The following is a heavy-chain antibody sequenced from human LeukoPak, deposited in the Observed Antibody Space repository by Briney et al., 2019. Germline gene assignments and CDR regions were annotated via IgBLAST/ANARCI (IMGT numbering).Heavy chain of an antibody. CDR2: ISGSGGST. D-gene: IGHD6-19*01. J-gene: IGHJ4*02. Sequence: GGSLRLSCAASGFTFSSYVMSWVRQAPGQGLEWVSAISGSGGSTYYTDSVRGRFTISRDNSKNTLYLQMNSLRADDTAVYYCAKAAVANGGDYWGQGTLVTVSS. V-gene: IGHV3-23*01. CDR1: GFTFSSYV. CDR3: AKAAVANGGDY.